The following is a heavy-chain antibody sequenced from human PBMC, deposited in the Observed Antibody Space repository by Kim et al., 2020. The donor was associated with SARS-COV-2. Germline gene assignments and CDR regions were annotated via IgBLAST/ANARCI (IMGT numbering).Heavy chain of an antibody. D-gene: IGHD3-10*01. J-gene: IGHJ4*02. CDR3: ARVPSKYGSGSYLDY. V-gene: IGHV4-34*01. CDR2: INHSGST. CDR1: GGSFSGYY. Sequence: SETLSLTCAVYGGSFSGYYWSWIRQPPGKGLEWIGEINHSGSTNYNPSLKSRVTISVDTSKNQFSLKLSSVTAADTAVYYCARVPSKYGSGSYLDYWGQGTLVTVSS.